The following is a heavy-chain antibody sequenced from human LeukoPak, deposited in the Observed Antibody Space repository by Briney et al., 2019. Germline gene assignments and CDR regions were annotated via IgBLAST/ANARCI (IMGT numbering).Heavy chain of an antibody. CDR3: ARRSGSYFDY. CDR1: GYSFTNFW. CDR2: IHPGDSDT. Sequence: LGESLKISCKCSGYSFTNFWIGWVRQMPGKGLEWMGVIHPGDSDTRYSPSFQGQVTISADKSISTAYLQWNSLKASDTAMYYCARRSGSYFDYWGQGTLVTVSS. V-gene: IGHV5-51*01. J-gene: IGHJ4*02. D-gene: IGHD1-26*01.